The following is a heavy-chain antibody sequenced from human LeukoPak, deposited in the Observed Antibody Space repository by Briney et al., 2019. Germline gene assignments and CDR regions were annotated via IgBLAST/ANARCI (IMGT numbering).Heavy chain of an antibody. CDR2: ISAYNGNT. D-gene: IGHD6-19*01. CDR1: GYTFTSYS. J-gene: IGHJ3*02. CDR3: ARGLQENLAWLKGFSAFDI. Sequence: ASVKVSCKASGYTFTSYSITWVRQAPGQGLEWMGWISAYNGNTNYAQKLQGRVTMTTDTSTSTAYMELRSLRSDDTAVYYCARGLQENLAWLKGFSAFDIWGQGAMVTVSS. V-gene: IGHV1-18*01.